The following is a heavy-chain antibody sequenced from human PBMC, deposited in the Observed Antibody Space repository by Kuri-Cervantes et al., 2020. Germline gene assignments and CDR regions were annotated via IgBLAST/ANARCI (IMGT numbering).Heavy chain of an antibody. CDR2: IYYSGST. CDR3: AREIGGIVVDNWFDP. V-gene: IGHV4-59*01. Sequence: GSLRLSCTVSGGSISSYYWSWIRQPPGKGLEWIGYIYYSGSTNYNPSLKSRVTISVDTSKNQFSLKLSSVTAADTAVYYCAREIGGIVVDNWFDPWGQGTLVTVSS. CDR1: GGSISSYY. D-gene: IGHD3-22*01. J-gene: IGHJ5*02.